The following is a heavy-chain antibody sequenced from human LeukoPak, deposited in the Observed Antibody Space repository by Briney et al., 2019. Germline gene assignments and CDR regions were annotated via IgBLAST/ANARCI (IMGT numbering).Heavy chain of an antibody. CDR1: GFTFSSYA. Sequence: TGGSLRLSCAASGFTFSSYAMSWVRQAPGKGLEWVSAISGSGGSTYYADSVKGRFTISRDNSKNTLYLQMNSLRAEDTAVYYCAEVQQWLKNWFDPWGQGTLVTVSS. CDR2: ISGSGGST. D-gene: IGHD6-19*01. V-gene: IGHV3-23*01. CDR3: AEVQQWLKNWFDP. J-gene: IGHJ5*02.